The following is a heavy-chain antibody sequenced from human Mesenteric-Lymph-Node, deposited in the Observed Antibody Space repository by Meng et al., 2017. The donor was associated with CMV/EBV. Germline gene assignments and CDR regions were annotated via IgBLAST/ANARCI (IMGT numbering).Heavy chain of an antibody. D-gene: IGHD3-3*01. CDR3: AKDENLYDFWSGPEY. CDR1: GFTFSGYA. Sequence: GESLKISCAASGFTFSGYAMSWVRQAPGKGLEWVSVIYSGGSSTYYADSVKGRFTISRDNSKNTLYLQMNSLRAEDTAVYYCAKDENLYDFWSGPEYWGQGTLVTVSS. CDR2: IYSGGSST. J-gene: IGHJ4*02. V-gene: IGHV3-23*03.